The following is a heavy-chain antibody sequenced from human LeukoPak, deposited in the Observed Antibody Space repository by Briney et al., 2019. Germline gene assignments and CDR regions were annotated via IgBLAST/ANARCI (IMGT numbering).Heavy chain of an antibody. Sequence: GGSLRLSCAASGFTFSSYAMSWVRQAPGKGLEWVSAISGSGVSTYYADSVKGRFTISRDNSKNTLYLQMNSLRAEDTAVYYCVGDDILTGYYSGDYWGQGTLVTVSS. D-gene: IGHD3-9*01. V-gene: IGHV3-23*01. CDR2: ISGSGVST. CDR3: VGDDILTGYYSGDY. CDR1: GFTFSSYA. J-gene: IGHJ4*02.